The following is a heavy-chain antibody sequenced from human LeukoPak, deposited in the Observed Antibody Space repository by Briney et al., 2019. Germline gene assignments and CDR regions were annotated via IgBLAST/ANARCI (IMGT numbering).Heavy chain of an antibody. CDR1: GFTFSSYA. CDR2: ISYDGSNK. V-gene: IGHV3-30-3*01. D-gene: IGHD3-22*01. Sequence: GGSLRLSCAASGFTFSSYAMNWVRKAPGKGLEWVAVISYDGSNKYYADSVKGRFTISRDNSKNTLYLQMNSLRAEDTAVYYCARETYYYDSSGYSGAFDIWGQGTMVTASS. J-gene: IGHJ3*02. CDR3: ARETYYYDSSGYSGAFDI.